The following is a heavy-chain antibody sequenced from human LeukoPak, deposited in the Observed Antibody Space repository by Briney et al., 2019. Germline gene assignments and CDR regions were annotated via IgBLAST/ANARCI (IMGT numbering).Heavy chain of an antibody. J-gene: IGHJ6*02. D-gene: IGHD2-2*01. CDR3: AKEYCSSTSCSIPDHYYYYYGMDV. CDR1: GFTFDDYA. CDR2: ISWNSGSI. V-gene: IGHV3-9*01. Sequence: GGSLRLSCAASGFTFDDYAMHWVRQAPGKGLEWVSGISWNSGSIGYADSVEGRFTISRDNAKNSLYLQMNSLRAEDTALYYCAKEYCSSTSCSIPDHYYYYYGMDVWGQGTTVTVSS.